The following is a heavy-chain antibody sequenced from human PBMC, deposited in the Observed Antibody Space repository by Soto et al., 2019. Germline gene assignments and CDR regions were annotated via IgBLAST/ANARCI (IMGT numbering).Heavy chain of an antibody. CDR2: ISGSGAGL. D-gene: IGHD3-3*01. Sequence: GGSLRLSCAASGFTFSSYAMSWVRQAPGKGLQWVSAISGSGAGLYYADSVKGRFTTSRDKFKNTLYLQMSSLRAEDTAVYYCAKMLYYDFWSGYSHYFDDWGQGTLVTVSS. CDR3: AKMLYYDFWSGYSHYFDD. J-gene: IGHJ4*02. V-gene: IGHV3-23*01. CDR1: GFTFSSYA.